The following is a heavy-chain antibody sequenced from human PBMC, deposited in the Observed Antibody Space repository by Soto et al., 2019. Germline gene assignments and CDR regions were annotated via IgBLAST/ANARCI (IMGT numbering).Heavy chain of an antibody. CDR3: ARSTTDILTGYYFDY. V-gene: IGHV4-38-2*01. CDR2: IYHSGNT. D-gene: IGHD3-9*01. J-gene: IGHJ4*02. Sequence: SETLSLTCSVSGYSISSGYYWGWIRQPPGKGLEWIGSIYHSGNTYYNPSLKSRVTISVDTPNNQVSLKLSSVTAADTAVYYCARSTTDILTGYYFDYWGQGTLVTAPQ. CDR1: GYSISSGYY.